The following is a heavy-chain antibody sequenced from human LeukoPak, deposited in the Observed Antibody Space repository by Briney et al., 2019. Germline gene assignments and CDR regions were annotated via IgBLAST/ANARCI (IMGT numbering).Heavy chain of an antibody. CDR2: TYYRSKWYN. CDR1: GDSVSSNSAA. D-gene: IGHD3-3*01. CDR3: ARDRPFWSGYFFRAVPKQYYMDV. Sequence: SQTLSLTCAISGDSVSSNSAAWNWIRQSPSRGLEWLGRTYYRSKWYNDYAVSVKSRITINPDTSKNQFSLQLNSVTPEDTAVYYCARDRPFWSGYFFRAVPKQYYMDVWGKGTTVTVSS. V-gene: IGHV6-1*01. J-gene: IGHJ6*03.